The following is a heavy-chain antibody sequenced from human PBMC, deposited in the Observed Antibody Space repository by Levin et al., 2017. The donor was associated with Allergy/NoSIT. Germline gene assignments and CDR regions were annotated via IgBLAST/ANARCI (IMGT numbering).Heavy chain of an antibody. V-gene: IGHV1-69*13. CDR3: ARDRDGFNNWFDP. CDR2: IIPIFGTA. CDR1: GGTFSSYA. J-gene: IGHJ5*02. D-gene: IGHD5-24*01. Sequence: GASVKVSCKASGGTFSSYAISWVRQAPGQGLELMGGIIPIFGTANYAQKFQGRVTITADESTSTAYMELSSLRSEDTAVYYCARDRDGFNNWFDPWGQGTLVTVSS.